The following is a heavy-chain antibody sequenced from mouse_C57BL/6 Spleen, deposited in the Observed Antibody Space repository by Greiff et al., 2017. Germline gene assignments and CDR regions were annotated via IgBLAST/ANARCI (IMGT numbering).Heavy chain of an antibody. CDR3: ARSGVRPGDYFDY. V-gene: IGHV1-80*01. CDR1: GYAFSSYW. D-gene: IGHD1-2*01. Sequence: QVHVKQSGAELVKPGASVKISCKASGYAFSSYWMNWVKQRPGKGLEWIGQIYPGDGDTNYNGKFKGKATLTADKSSSTAYMQLSSLTSEDSAVYFCARSGVRPGDYFDYWGQGTTLTVSS. CDR2: IYPGDGDT. J-gene: IGHJ2*01.